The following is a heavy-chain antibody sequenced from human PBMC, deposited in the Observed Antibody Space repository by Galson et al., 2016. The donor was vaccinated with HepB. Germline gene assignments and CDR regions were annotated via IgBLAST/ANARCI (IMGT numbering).Heavy chain of an antibody. CDR2: ISYDGSNK. V-gene: IGHV3-30*18. CDR1: RFTFSRYG. J-gene: IGHJ4*02. CDR3: AKEGCYYDSSGCGFDY. Sequence: SLRLSCAVSRFTFSRYGMYWVRQAPAKGLEWVAPISYDGSNKYYADSVKGRFTISRDNSKNTLYLQMNSLRAEDTAVYYCAKEGCYYDSSGCGFDYWGQGTLVTVSS. D-gene: IGHD3-22*01.